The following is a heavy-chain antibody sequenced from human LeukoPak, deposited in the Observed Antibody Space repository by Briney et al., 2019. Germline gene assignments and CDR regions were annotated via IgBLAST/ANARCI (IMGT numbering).Heavy chain of an antibody. CDR1: GGSISSCY. CDR3: AGPMIVGGFRAFDI. D-gene: IGHD3-22*01. V-gene: IGHV4-59*01. CDR2: SYYTGRT. J-gene: IGHJ3*02. Sequence: SETLSLTCTVSGGSISSCYWSWIRQPPGKGLEWIGYSYYTGRTYYNPSLKSRVTISIDTSKNQFSLKLTSVTAADTALYYCAGPMIVGGFRAFDIWGQGTMVTVSS.